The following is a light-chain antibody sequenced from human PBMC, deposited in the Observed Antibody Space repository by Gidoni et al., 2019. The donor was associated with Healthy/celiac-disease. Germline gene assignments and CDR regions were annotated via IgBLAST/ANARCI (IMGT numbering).Light chain of an antibody. CDR3: QSYDSSLSGSYV. CDR1: SHNIGAGYD. J-gene: IGLJ1*01. V-gene: IGLV1-40*01. CDR2: GNS. Sequence: QSVLTQPPSVSGAPGQRVTISCTGSSHNIGAGYDVHWYQQLPGTAPKLLIYGNSNRPSGVPDRFSGSTSGTSASLAITGLQAEDEADYYCQSYDSSLSGSYVFGTGTKVTVL.